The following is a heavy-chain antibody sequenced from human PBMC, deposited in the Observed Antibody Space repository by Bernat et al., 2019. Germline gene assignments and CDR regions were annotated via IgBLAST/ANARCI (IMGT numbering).Heavy chain of an antibody. CDR1: GFTFSSYG. J-gene: IGHJ4*02. D-gene: IGHD2-8*01. CDR3: ARDNGYSLGGDY. Sequence: QVQLVESGGGVVQPGRSLRLSCAASGFTFSSYGMHWVRQAPGKGLEWVAVIWYDGSNKYYADSVKGRFTISRDNSKNTLYLQMNSLRAEDTAVYYWARDNGYSLGGDYWGQGTLVTVSS. V-gene: IGHV3-33*01. CDR2: IWYDGSNK.